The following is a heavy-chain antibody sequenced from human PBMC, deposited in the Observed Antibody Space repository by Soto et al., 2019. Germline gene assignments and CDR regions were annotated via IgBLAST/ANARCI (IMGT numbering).Heavy chain of an antibody. J-gene: IGHJ1*01. CDR3: TTIQSPTTTEIQH. Sequence: PGGSLRLSCAASGLTFNYAWMSWVRQAPGKGLEWVGRIKSKPSGGTTDYAAPVKGRFTISRDDSQNTLYLQMNSLKTEDTAVYYCTTIQSPTTTEIQHWGQGTLVTVSS. CDR2: IKSKPSGGTT. D-gene: IGHD5-12*01. V-gene: IGHV3-15*01. CDR1: GLTFNYAW.